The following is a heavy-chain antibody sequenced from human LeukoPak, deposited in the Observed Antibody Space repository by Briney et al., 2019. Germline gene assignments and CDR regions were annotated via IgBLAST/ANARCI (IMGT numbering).Heavy chain of an antibody. Sequence: SETLSLTCTVSGGSISSYYWSWIRQPPGKGLEWIGYIYTSGSTNYNPSLKSRVTISVDTSKNQFSLKLSSVTAADTAVYYCASFGVSGDYMDVWGKGTTVTVSS. J-gene: IGHJ6*03. CDR2: IYTSGST. V-gene: IGHV4-4*09. CDR1: GGSISSYY. D-gene: IGHD1-26*01. CDR3: ASFGVSGDYMDV.